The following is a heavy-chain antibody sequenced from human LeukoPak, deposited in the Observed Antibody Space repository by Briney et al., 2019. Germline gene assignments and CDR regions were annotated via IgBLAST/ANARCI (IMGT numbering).Heavy chain of an antibody. CDR2: IWYDGSNK. J-gene: IGHJ4*02. CDR1: GFTFSSYG. CDR3: ARAAALYDYVWGSYRGLIDY. D-gene: IGHD3-16*02. V-gene: IGHV3-33*01. Sequence: GGSLRLSCAASGFTFSSYGMHWVRQAPGKGLEWVAVIWYDGSNKYYADSVKGRFTISRDNSKNTLYLQMNSLRAEDTAVYYCARAAALYDYVWGSYRGLIDYWGQGTLVTVSS.